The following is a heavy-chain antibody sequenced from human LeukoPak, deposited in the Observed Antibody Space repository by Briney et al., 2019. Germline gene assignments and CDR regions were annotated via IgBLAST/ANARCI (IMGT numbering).Heavy chain of an antibody. V-gene: IGHV4-39*07. CDR1: GGSVSRSSYY. D-gene: IGHD6-13*01. Sequence: SETLPLTCTVSGGSVSRSSYYWGWIRQPPGKGLEWIGSIFYNENTYYSPSLRSRVTVSVHTSRDRFSLELNSVTAADTAVYYCARGHASTWYPRGLHFDFWGQGILVVVSS. CDR3: ARGHASTWYPRGLHFDF. J-gene: IGHJ4*02. CDR2: IFYNENT.